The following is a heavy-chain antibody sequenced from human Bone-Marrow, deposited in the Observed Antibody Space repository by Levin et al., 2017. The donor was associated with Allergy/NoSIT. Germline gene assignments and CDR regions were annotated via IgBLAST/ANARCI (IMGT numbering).Heavy chain of an antibody. V-gene: IGHV4-59*08. J-gene: IGHJ4*02. CDR3: ARQDSVRPYSFDH. D-gene: IGHD3-10*02. CDR1: GGSISSFY. Sequence: SSETLSLTCTVSGGSISSFYWSWIRQAPGKGLEWIGYIHYRGNTNSNPSLRGRASISVDTSKNQFSLRLSSVTAADTAVYYCARQDSVRPYSFDHWGQGTLVTVSS. CDR2: IHYRGNT.